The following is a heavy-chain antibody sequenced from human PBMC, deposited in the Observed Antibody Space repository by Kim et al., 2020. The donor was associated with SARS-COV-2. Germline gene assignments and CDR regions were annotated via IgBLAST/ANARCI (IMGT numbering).Heavy chain of an antibody. Sequence: SETLSLTCTVSGYSISSGYYWGWIRQPPGKGLEWIGSIYHSGSTYYNPSLKSRVTISVDTSKNQFSLKLSSVTAADTAVYYCASQFVWTDYWGQGTLVTVSS. V-gene: IGHV4-38-2*02. CDR1: GYSISSGYY. D-gene: IGHD2-8*01. CDR2: IYHSGST. CDR3: ASQFVWTDY. J-gene: IGHJ4*02.